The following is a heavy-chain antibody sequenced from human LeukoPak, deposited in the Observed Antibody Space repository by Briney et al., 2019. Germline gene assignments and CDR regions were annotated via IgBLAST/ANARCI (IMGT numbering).Heavy chain of an antibody. D-gene: IGHD2/OR15-2a*01. V-gene: IGHV1-2*04. CDR1: GYTFTGYY. Sequence: ASVKVSCKASGYTFTGYYMHWVRQAPGQGLEWMGWINLNSGGTNYAQKFQGWVTMTRDTSISTAYMELSRLRSDDTAVYYCARAPPEVQYPMDVWGQGTTVTVSS. CDR3: ARAPPEVQYPMDV. J-gene: IGHJ6*02. CDR2: INLNSGGT.